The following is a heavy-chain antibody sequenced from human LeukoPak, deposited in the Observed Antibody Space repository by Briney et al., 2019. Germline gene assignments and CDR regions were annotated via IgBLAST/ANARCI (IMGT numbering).Heavy chain of an antibody. J-gene: IGHJ4*02. CDR2: ISGSGGST. V-gene: IGHV3-23*01. D-gene: IGHD6-13*01. Sequence: GGSLRLSCAASGFTFSSYAMSWVRQAPGKGLEWVSAISGSGGSTYYADSVKGRFTISRDNSKNTLYLQMNSLRAEDTAVYYCAKGRPYSGSWDDYFDYWGQGTLVTVSS. CDR3: AKGRPYSGSWDDYFDY. CDR1: GFTFSSYA.